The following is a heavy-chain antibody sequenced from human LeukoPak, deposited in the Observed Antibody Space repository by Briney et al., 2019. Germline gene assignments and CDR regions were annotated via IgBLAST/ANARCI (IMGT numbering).Heavy chain of an antibody. CDR3: ARQYYSSGPPRVYDY. Sequence: PSETLSLTCTVSGGSISSYYWSWIRQPPGEGLEWIGYIYYGGGTNYNPSLKSRVSISVDTSKNQFSLKLSSVTAADTAVYYWARQYYSSGPPRVYDYWGQGTLVTASS. J-gene: IGHJ4*02. V-gene: IGHV4-59*08. CDR2: IYYGGGT. CDR1: GGSISSYY. D-gene: IGHD6-19*01.